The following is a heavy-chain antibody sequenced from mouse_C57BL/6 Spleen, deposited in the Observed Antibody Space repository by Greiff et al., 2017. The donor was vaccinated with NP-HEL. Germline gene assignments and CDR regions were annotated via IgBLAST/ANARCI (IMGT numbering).Heavy chain of an antibody. CDR2: ISYSGST. D-gene: IGHD4-1*02. V-gene: IGHV3-1*01. J-gene: IGHJ2*01. CDR3: ARANWDPNYCDY. Sequence: EVKLVESGPGMVKPSQSLSLTCTVTGYSITSGYDWHWIRHFPGNKLEWMGYISYSGSTNYNPSLKSRISITHDTSKNHFFLKLNSVTTEDTATYYCARANWDPNYCDYWGQGTTLTVSS. CDR1: GYSITSGYD.